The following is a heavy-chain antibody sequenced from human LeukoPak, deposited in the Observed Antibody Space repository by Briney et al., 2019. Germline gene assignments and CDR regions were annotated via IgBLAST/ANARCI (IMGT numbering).Heavy chain of an antibody. CDR3: ARALGYCSSTSCYSTDHFDY. CDR1: GYTFTGYY. J-gene: IGHJ4*02. V-gene: IGHV1-2*02. D-gene: IGHD2-2*02. Sequence: GASVKVSCKASGYTFTGYYIHWVRQAPGQGLEWMGWINPNSGGTNYAQKFQGRVTMTRDTSITTAYMELSRLRSDDTAMYYCARALGYCSSTSCYSTDHFDYWGQGTLVTVSS. CDR2: INPNSGGT.